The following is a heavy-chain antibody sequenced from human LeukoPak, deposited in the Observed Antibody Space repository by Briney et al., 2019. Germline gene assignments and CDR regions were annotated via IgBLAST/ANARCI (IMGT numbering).Heavy chain of an antibody. CDR1: GYSLTSHA. V-gene: IGHV1-3*01. D-gene: IGHD5-18*01. Sequence: ASVKVSCKASGYSLTSHAIHWARQAPGQRLEWMGWINAGNGNTKYSQKFQGRVTITRDTSASTAYMELSSLRSEDTAVYYCARTTAMVTIFDYWGQGTLVTVSS. CDR2: INAGNGNT. CDR3: ARTTAMVTIFDY. J-gene: IGHJ4*02.